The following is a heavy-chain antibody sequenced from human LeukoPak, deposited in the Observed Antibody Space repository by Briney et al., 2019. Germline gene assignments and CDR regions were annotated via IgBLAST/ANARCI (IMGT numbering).Heavy chain of an antibody. Sequence: SETLSLTCTVSGGSISSYYWSWIRQPPGKGLEWIGYIYYSGSTNYNPSLKSRVTISVDTSKNQFSLKLSSVTAADTAVYYCAREGYCSGGSCYEEGAFDIWGQGTMVTVSS. CDR3: AREGYCSGGSCYEEGAFDI. D-gene: IGHD2-15*01. V-gene: IGHV4-59*01. J-gene: IGHJ3*02. CDR1: GGSISSYY. CDR2: IYYSGST.